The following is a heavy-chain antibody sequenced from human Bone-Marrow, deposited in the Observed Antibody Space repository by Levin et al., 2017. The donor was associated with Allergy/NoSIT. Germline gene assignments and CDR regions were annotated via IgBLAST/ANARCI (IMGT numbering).Heavy chain of an antibody. V-gene: IGHV4-39*01. CDR2: LYYTGAT. Sequence: PSETLSLTCTVSGGSITSSTSYWGWIRQPPGKGLEWIGNLYYTGATFYSPSLSSRLTISVDTSKNQFSLRLSAVTAADTAVYYCARLTRFGELSGFDSWGQGILVTVSS. CDR3: ARLTRFGELSGFDS. CDR1: GGSITSSTSY. J-gene: IGHJ5*01. D-gene: IGHD3-10*01.